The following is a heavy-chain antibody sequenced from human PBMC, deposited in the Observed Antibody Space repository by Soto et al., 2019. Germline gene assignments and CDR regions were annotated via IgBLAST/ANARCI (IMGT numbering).Heavy chain of an antibody. CDR2: ISGSGGST. V-gene: IGHV3-23*01. J-gene: IGHJ6*02. CDR3: AKQPRGTVTYYYYYYGMDV. D-gene: IGHD4-17*01. Sequence: GGSLRLSCAASGFTFSSYAMSWVRQAPGKGLEWVSAISGSGGSTYYADSVKGRFTISRDNSKNTLYLQMNSLRAEDTAVYYCAKQPRGTVTYYYYYYGMDVWGQGTTVTVSS. CDR1: GFTFSSYA.